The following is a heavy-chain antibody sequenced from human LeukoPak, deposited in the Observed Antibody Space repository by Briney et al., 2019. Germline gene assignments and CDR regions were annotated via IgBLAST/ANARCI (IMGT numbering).Heavy chain of an antibody. CDR2: IGGSGDTT. CDR3: AKFHIVVVNGYFDY. CDR1: GFTFSSYA. J-gene: IGHJ4*02. Sequence: GGSLRLSCAASGFTFSSYAMSWVRQAPGKGLEWASAIGGSGDTTYYADSVKGRFTISRDYSKNTLYLQMNSLRAEDTAVYYCAKFHIVVVNGYFDYWGQGTLVTVSS. D-gene: IGHD2-21*01. V-gene: IGHV3-23*01.